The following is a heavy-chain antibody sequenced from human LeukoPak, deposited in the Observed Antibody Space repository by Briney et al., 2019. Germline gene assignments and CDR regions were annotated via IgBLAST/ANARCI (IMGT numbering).Heavy chain of an antibody. D-gene: IGHD4-17*01. CDR1: GYNFTSYW. J-gene: IGHJ3*02. CDR3: ARLSYGDYVHAFDI. V-gene: IGHV5-51*01. CDR2: IYPGDSDT. Sequence: GESLKIYCRGSGYNFTSYWIGGGRQLPGKGLEGMGIIYPGDSDTRYSPSCQGQVTISAHKSISTAYLQWSSLKASDTAMYYCARLSYGDYVHAFDIWGQGTMVTVSS.